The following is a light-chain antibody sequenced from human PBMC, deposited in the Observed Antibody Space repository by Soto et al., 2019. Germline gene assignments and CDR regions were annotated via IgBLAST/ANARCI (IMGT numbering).Light chain of an antibody. V-gene: IGKV3-20*01. J-gene: IGKJ1*01. CDR2: GAS. CDR3: QQYGNSPWT. CDR1: QSVRSSY. Sequence: EIVLTQSPGTLSLSPGERATLSCRASQSVRSSYLAWYQQKPGQAPRLLIYGASSRATGIPDRFSGSGCGTDFTLTISRLEPEDFAVYYCQQYGNSPWTFGQGTKVEIK.